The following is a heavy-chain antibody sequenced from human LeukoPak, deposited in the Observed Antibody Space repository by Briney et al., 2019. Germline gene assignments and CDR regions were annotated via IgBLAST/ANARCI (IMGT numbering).Heavy chain of an antibody. J-gene: IGHJ3*02. V-gene: IGHV4-39*01. CDR3: ARHPRDVYKVVGAFDI. D-gene: IGHD5-24*01. Sequence: PSETLSLTCTVSGGSISGSSYYCGWVRQPPGKGLEWIGSIYYSGSTYYTPSLKSRVTISVDTSNNQFSLRLSSVTAADTAVYYCARHPRDVYKVVGAFDIWGQGTMVTVSS. CDR2: IYYSGST. CDR1: GGSISGSSYY.